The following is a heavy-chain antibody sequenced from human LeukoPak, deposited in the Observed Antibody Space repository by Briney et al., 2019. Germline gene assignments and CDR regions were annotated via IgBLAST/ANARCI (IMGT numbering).Heavy chain of an antibody. Sequence: PGGSLRLSCAASGFTFSSYAMSWVRQAPGKGLEWVSAISGSGGSKYYADSVKGRFTISRDNSKNTLYLQMNSLRAEDTAVYYCAKSMLGLLRYYFDYWGQGTLVTVSS. D-gene: IGHD3-22*01. CDR2: ISGSGGSK. J-gene: IGHJ4*02. CDR1: GFTFSSYA. CDR3: AKSMLGLLRYYFDY. V-gene: IGHV3-23*01.